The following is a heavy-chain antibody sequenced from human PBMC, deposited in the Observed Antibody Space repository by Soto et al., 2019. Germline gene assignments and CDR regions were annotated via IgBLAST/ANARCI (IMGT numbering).Heavy chain of an antibody. Sequence: QVQLVQSGAEVKKPGASVKVSCKASGYTFTSYGISWVRQAPGQGLEWMGWISAYNGNTNYAQKLQGRVTMTTDTSTSTAYMELRSLRSDDXXXXXXXXXXXVIDYWGQGTLVTVSS. CDR1: GYTFTSYG. CDR3: XXXXXVIDY. CDR2: ISAYNGNT. V-gene: IGHV1-18*01. J-gene: IGHJ4*02.